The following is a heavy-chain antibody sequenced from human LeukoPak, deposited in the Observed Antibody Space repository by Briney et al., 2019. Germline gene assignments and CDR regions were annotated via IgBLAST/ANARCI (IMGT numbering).Heavy chain of an antibody. J-gene: IGHJ4*02. CDR2: ISGYNGNP. D-gene: IGHD6-19*01. Sequence: ASVKVSCKSSGYTFTNYGISWVRQAPGQGLEWMGWISGYNGNPRYAQKVQGRVTMTTDTSTNTACMEVISLRSDDTAIYYCARDPSLAVAGIRLFDYWGQGTLVIVSS. V-gene: IGHV1-18*01. CDR1: GYTFTNYG. CDR3: ARDPSLAVAGIRLFDY.